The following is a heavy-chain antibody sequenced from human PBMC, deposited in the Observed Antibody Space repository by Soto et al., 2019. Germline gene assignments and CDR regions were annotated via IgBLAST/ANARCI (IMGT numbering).Heavy chain of an antibody. D-gene: IGHD3-22*01. CDR2: ISAYNGNT. CDR1: GYTFTSYG. CDR3: AMTYYYGSSGYYFTFDY. V-gene: IGHV1-18*01. J-gene: IGHJ4*02. Sequence: ASVKVSCKASGYTFTSYGISWVRQAPGQGLEWMGGISAYNGNTNYAQKFQGRVTITTDESTSTAYMELSSLRSEDTAVYYCAMTYYYGSSGYYFTFDYWGQGTLVTVSS.